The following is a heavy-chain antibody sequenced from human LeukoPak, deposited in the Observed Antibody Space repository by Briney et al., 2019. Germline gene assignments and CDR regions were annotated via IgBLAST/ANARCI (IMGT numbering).Heavy chain of an antibody. Sequence: SETLSLTCTVSGDSMNNYYWTWIRQPPGKGLEWIGYSYYSGSTNYNPSLKSRVNISVDTSKNQFSLNLTSVTAADTAVYYCARLGSVAMPFDYWGQGTLVTVSS. D-gene: IGHD2-2*01. V-gene: IGHV4-59*08. CDR2: SYYSGST. J-gene: IGHJ4*02. CDR3: ARLGSVAMPFDY. CDR1: GDSMNNYY.